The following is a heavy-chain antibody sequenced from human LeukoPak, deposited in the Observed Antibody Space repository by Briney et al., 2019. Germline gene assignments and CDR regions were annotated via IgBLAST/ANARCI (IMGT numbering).Heavy chain of an antibody. CDR3: AREASLYCSGNDCYWAFDR. D-gene: IGHD2-2*01. J-gene: IGHJ5*02. V-gene: IGHV3-7*01. Sequence: GGSLRLSCVASGFTFSNYWMSWVRQAPGKGLEWVANIKQDESKRYYVDSVKGRFTISRDNAKNSLYLQINSLRAEDTAVYYCAREASLYCSGNDCYWAFDRWGQGTLVTVS. CDR1: GFTFSNYW. CDR2: IKQDESKR.